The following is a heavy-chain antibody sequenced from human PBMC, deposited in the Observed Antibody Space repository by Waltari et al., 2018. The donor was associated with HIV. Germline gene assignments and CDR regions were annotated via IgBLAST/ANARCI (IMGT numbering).Heavy chain of an antibody. J-gene: IGHJ4*02. D-gene: IGHD6-19*01. CDR2: IRSKAYGGTT. Sequence: EVQLVESGGGLVQPGRSLRLSCSASVFTCGDNAMRWVRQAPGKGLEWVGFIRSKAYGGTTEYAASVKGRFTISRDDSKSIAYLQMNSLKTEDTAVYYCIRDRVVAGTVYWGQGTLVTVSS. CDR3: IRDRVVAGTVY. V-gene: IGHV3-49*04. CDR1: VFTCGDNA.